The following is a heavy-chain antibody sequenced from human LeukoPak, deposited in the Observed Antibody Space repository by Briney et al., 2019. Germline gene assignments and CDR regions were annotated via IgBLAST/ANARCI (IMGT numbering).Heavy chain of an antibody. CDR2: ISSSSSYI. Sequence: PGGSLRLSCAASGFTFSSYSMNWVRQAPGKGLEWVSSISSSSSYIYYADSVKGRFTISRDNAKNSLYLQMNSLRAEDTAVYYCARDYGQQWLVRGFDYWGQGTLVTVSS. V-gene: IGHV3-21*01. CDR3: ARDYGQQWLVRGFDY. D-gene: IGHD6-19*01. CDR1: GFTFSSYS. J-gene: IGHJ4*02.